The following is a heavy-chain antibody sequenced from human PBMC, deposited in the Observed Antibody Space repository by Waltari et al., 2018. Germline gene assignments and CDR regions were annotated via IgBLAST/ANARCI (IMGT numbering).Heavy chain of an antibody. CDR2: IYPGDSDT. CDR3: ARQGNDFWSGYWGGGPPTLYYFDY. V-gene: IGHV5-51*01. D-gene: IGHD3-3*01. Sequence: EVQLVQSGAEVTKPGESLKISCKGSGYSFTSYWIGWVPPIPGQGLEWMGIIYPGDSDTRYSPSFQGQVTISADKSISTAYLQWSSLKASDTAMYYCARQGNDFWSGYWGGGPPTLYYFDYWGQGTLVTVSS. J-gene: IGHJ4*02. CDR1: GYSFTSYW.